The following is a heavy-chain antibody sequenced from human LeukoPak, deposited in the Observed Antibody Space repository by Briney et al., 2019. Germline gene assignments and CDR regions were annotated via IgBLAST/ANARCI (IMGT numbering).Heavy chain of an antibody. D-gene: IGHD1-26*01. V-gene: IGHV4-39*07. J-gene: IGHJ4*02. Sequence: PSETLSLTCTVSGGSISSSSYYWGWIRQPPGKGLEWIGSIYYSGSTYYNPSLKSRVTISVDTSKNQFSLKLSSVTAADTAVYYCARDDGELPDYWGQGTLVTVSS. CDR2: IYYSGST. CDR1: GGSISSSSYY. CDR3: ARDDGELPDY.